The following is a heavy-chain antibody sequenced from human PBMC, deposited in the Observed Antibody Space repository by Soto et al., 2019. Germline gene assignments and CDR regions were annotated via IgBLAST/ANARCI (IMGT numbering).Heavy chain of an antibody. V-gene: IGHV1-46*03. CDR2: INPSGGST. J-gene: IGHJ4*02. Sequence: QVQLVQSGAEVKKPGASVKVSCKASGYTFTSYYMHWVRQAPGQGLEWMGIINPSGGSTSYAQKFQGRVTMTRDTSTSTVYMELSSPRSEDTAVYYCTRDSSGGTSDYWGQGTLVTVSS. CDR3: TRDSSGGTSDY. D-gene: IGHD6-19*01. CDR1: GYTFTSYY.